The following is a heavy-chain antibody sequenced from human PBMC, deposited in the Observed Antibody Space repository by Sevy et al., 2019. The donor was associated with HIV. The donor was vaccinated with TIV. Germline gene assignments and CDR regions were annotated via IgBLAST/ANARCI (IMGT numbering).Heavy chain of an antibody. D-gene: IGHD3-9*01. CDR2: INQDGSQK. CDR1: GFTFSTYW. CDR3: AREFDGGPDY. V-gene: IGHV3-7*01. J-gene: IGHJ4*02. Sequence: GGSLRLSCGASGFTFSTYWMSWVRQAPGKGREWVANINQDGSQKYYGDSVKGRLTISKDNAKNSLYLQMSSLRAEDTAVYYCAREFDGGPDYWGQGTLVTVSS.